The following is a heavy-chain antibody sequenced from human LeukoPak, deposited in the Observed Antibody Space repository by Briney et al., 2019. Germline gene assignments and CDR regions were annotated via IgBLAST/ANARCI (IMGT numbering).Heavy chain of an antibody. D-gene: IGHD5-12*01. V-gene: IGHV3-23*01. CDR3: VRDKYSGSDSTSDY. CDR2: ISGSGGST. Sequence: GGSLRLSCAASGFTFSSYAMSWVRQAPGKGLEWVSAISGSGGSTYYADSLKGGFTISRDNSKNTLYIHMSSLRTEDTAIYYCVRDKYSGSDSTSDYWGQGTLVTVSS. J-gene: IGHJ4*02. CDR1: GFTFSSYA.